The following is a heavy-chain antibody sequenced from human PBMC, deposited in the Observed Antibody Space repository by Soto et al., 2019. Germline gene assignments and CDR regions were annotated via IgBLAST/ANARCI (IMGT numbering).Heavy chain of an antibody. D-gene: IGHD6-13*01. Sequence: QVTVKESGPVLVKPTETLTLTCTVSGFSLSNAGLGVSWIRQPPGKALEWLAHIFSNDEKSYSTSLKSRLTISKDTSKSQVVLTMTNMHPVDTATYYCASTYSSGWYWFDPWGQGTLVTVSS. V-gene: IGHV2-26*04. CDR1: GFSLSNAGLG. CDR2: IFSNDEK. CDR3: ASTYSSGWYWFDP. J-gene: IGHJ5*02.